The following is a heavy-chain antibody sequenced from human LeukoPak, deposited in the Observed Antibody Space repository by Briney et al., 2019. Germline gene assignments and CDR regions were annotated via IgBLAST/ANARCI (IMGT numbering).Heavy chain of an antibody. D-gene: IGHD6-6*01. J-gene: IGHJ4*02. CDR3: ARAQLAARIRAHPLH. CDR2: INQDGSGK. CDR1: GFTFSTYW. Sequence: GGSLRLSCAASGFTFSTYWMSWVRQAPGKGLEWVANINQDGSGKDYVDSLKGRFTISRDNTKNSLYLQMNSLRAEDTAVYYCARAQLAARIRAHPLHWGQGTLVTVSS. V-gene: IGHV3-7*03.